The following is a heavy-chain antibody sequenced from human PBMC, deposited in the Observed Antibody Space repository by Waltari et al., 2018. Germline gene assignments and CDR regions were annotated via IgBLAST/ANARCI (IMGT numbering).Heavy chain of an antibody. CDR2: VYYTGST. D-gene: IGHD2-15*01. J-gene: IGHJ6*02. V-gene: IGHV4-30-4*01. CDR1: GGSIRSGAHY. Sequence: QVQLQESGPGLVKSSQTLSLTCTVSGGSIRSGAHYWNWIRQSPGKGLEWIGYVYYTGSTYYNPSLKSRLNISVDTSKSQFTLSLYSVTAADTAVYYCARDRGPGEYYYGMDVWGQGTTVIVSS. CDR3: ARDRGPGEYYYGMDV.